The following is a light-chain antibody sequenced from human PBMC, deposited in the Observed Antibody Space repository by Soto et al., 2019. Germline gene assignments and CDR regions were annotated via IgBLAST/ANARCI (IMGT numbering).Light chain of an antibody. CDR2: GTS. J-gene: IGKJ4*01. Sequence: EIVLTQSPGTLSLSPGERATLSCRASQSVTSSSLAWYQQKPGQAPRLLVYGTSRRATGIPDRFSGSGSGTDFTLTISRLEPQDFAMYYGHQYGSSPLTFGGGTKVEIK. CDR1: QSVTSSS. V-gene: IGKV3-20*01. CDR3: HQYGSSPLT.